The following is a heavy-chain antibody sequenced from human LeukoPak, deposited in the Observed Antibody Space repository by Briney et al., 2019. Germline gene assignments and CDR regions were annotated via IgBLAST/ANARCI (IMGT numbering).Heavy chain of an antibody. CDR2: ISGSGGST. CDR1: GFTFSGYG. CDR3: AKDLGYCSGGSCYVFDY. J-gene: IGHJ4*02. D-gene: IGHD2-15*01. V-gene: IGHV3-23*01. Sequence: GGSLRLSCAASGFTFSGYGMSWVRQAPGKGLEWVSAISGSGGSTYYADSVKGRFTISRDNSKNTLYLQMNSLRAEDTAVYYCAKDLGYCSGGSCYVFDYWGQGTLVTVSS.